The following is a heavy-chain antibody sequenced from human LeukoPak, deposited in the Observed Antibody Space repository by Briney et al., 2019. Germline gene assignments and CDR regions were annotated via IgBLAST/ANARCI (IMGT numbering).Heavy chain of an antibody. V-gene: IGHV1-18*01. CDR1: GGTFSSYA. D-gene: IGHD6-13*01. J-gene: IGHJ5*02. CDR3: ARGRAAASFSGPNWFDP. CDR2: ISAYNGNT. Sequence: ASVKVSCKASGGTFSSYAISWVRQAPGQGLEWMGWISAYNGNTNYAQKLQGRVTMTTDTSTSTAYMELRSLRSDDTAVYYCARGRAAASFSGPNWFDPWGQGTLVTVSS.